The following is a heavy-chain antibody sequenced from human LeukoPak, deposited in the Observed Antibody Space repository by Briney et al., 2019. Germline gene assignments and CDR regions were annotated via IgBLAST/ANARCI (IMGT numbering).Heavy chain of an antibody. CDR2: IYYSGST. V-gene: IGHV4-39*02. J-gene: IGHJ6*03. CDR1: GGSISSSSYY. Sequence: SETLSLTCTVSGGSISSSSYYWGWIRQPPGKGLEWIGSIYYSGSTYYNPSLKSRVTISVDTSKNQFSLKLSSVTAADTAVYYCARDRGYSSSSQRRGSYYYYYMDVWGKGTTVTVSS. CDR3: ARDRGYSSSSQRRGSYYYYYMDV. D-gene: IGHD6-6*01.